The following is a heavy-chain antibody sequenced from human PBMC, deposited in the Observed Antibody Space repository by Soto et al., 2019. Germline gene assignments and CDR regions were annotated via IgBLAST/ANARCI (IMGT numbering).Heavy chain of an antibody. CDR2: IIPIFGTA. CDR3: ARTLITMVRGGGFYYYYYGMDV. CDR1: GGTFSSYA. V-gene: IGHV1-69*06. Sequence: VKVSCKASGGTFSSYAISWVRQAPGQGLEWMGGIIPIFGTANYAQKFQGRVTITADKSTSTAYMELSSLRSEDTAVYYCARTLITMVRGGGFYYYYYGMDVWGQGTTVTVSS. J-gene: IGHJ6*02. D-gene: IGHD3-10*01.